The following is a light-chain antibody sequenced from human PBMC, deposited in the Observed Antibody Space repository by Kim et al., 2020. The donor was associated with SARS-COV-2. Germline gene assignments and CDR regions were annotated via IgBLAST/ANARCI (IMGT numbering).Light chain of an antibody. V-gene: IGLV6-57*04. J-gene: IGLJ2*01. CDR2: EDN. CDR1: SDSIASTY. CDR3: QSYDKTNQV. Sequence: NFMLTQPHSVSGSPGSTVTISCTRSSDSIASTYVQWYRQRPGSAPTTVIYEDNLRPSGVPDRFSGSIDTSSNSASLTISGLQTEDEADYYCQSYDKTNQVFGGGTQLTVL.